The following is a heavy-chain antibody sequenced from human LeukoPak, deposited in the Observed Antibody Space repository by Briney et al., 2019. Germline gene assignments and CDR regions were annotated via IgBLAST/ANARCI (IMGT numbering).Heavy chain of an antibody. CDR1: GGSISSGRYS. J-gene: IGHJ3*02. CDR2: IYHSGSS. V-gene: IGHV4-30-2*01. Sequence: SGTLSLTCAVSGGSISSGRYSWSWIRQPPGTGLEWIGYIYHSGSSYYNPSLKSRVTISVDRSKNQFSLKLRSVTAADTAVYYCARASHYSDAFDIWGQGTMVTVSS. CDR3: ARASHYSDAFDI. D-gene: IGHD4-4*01.